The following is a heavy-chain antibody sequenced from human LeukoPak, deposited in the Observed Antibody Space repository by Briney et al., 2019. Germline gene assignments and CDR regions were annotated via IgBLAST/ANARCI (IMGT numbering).Heavy chain of an antibody. CDR1: GFTFSSFA. V-gene: IGHV3-23*01. D-gene: IGHD4-23*01. CDR2: ISIRHLTT. Sequence: PGGSLRLSCAVSGFTFSSFAMTWVRQAPGKGLEWVSSISIRHLTTYYTDSVNGRLTISTDNSTNRLYLQINSLTTADTAVNYCTKDPIGDYVGAFDPWGQGRLVGVCS. J-gene: IGHJ5*02. CDR3: TKDPIGDYVGAFDP.